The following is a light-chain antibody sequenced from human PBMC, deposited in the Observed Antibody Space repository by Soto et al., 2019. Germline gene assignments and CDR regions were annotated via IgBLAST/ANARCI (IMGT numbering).Light chain of an antibody. Sequence: QSVLTQPASVSGSLGQSITISCTGTSSDVGGYDFVSWYQHHPGKAPKLIIYEVRTRPSGVSDRFSGSKSGNTASLTISGLRAEDEADYYCSSYTSDWGVFGTGTKVTVL. CDR3: SSYTSDWGV. CDR1: SSDVGGYDF. V-gene: IGLV2-14*01. J-gene: IGLJ1*01. CDR2: EVR.